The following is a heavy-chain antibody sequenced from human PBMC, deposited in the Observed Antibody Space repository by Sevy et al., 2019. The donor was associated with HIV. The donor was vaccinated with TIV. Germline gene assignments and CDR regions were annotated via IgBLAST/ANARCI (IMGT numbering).Heavy chain of an antibody. Sequence: GGSLRLSCAASGFTFSSYGMHWVRQAPGKGLEWVAVILYDGSNKYYADSVKGRFTIFRDNSKNTLYLQMNSLRAEDTAVHYCAKQVSSRFLEWLLNYWGQGTLVTVSS. CDR1: GFTFSSYG. J-gene: IGHJ4*02. V-gene: IGHV3-30*18. D-gene: IGHD3-3*01. CDR2: ILYDGSNK. CDR3: AKQVSSRFLEWLLNY.